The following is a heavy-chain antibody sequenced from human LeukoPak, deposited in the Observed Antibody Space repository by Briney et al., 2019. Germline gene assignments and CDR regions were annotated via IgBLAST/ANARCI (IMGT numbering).Heavy chain of an antibody. V-gene: IGHV3-30-3*01. CDR3: ARDQARLFDY. Sequence: GRSLVLSCAAAGFPFSSYAMHWGRPAPGKGVEWVEVISYDGSNKYYPDSVKGRFTISRDNSKNTLYLQMNSLRAEDTAVYYCARDQARLFDYGGQGTLVTVSS. CDR2: ISYDGSNK. CDR1: GFPFSSYA. J-gene: IGHJ4*02.